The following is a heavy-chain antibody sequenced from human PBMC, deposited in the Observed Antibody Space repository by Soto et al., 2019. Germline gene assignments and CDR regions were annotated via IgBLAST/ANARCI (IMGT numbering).Heavy chain of an antibody. CDR2: IYYSGST. D-gene: IGHD5-12*01. J-gene: IGHJ4*02. CDR1: GGSISSYY. CDR3: ARASGWLQPYYFDY. Sequence: SETLSLTCTVSGGSISSYYWSWIRQPPGKGLEWIGYIYYSGSTNYNPSLKSRVTISVDTSKNQFSLKLSSVTAADTAVYYCARASGWLQPYYFDYWGQGTLVTVSS. V-gene: IGHV4-59*01.